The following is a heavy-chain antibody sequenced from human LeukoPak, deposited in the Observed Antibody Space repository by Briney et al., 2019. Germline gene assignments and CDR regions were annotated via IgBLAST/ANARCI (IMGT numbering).Heavy chain of an antibody. CDR2: ISSSSSTI. J-gene: IGHJ4*02. CDR1: GFTFSSYS. D-gene: IGHD1-26*01. CDR3: GRLWELPSPYFDY. Sequence: GGSLRLSCAASGFTFSSYSMNWVRQAPGKGLEWVSYISSSSSTIYYADSVKGRFTISRDNAKNSLYLQMNSLRDEDTAVYYCGRLWELPSPYFDYWGQGTLVTVSS. V-gene: IGHV3-48*02.